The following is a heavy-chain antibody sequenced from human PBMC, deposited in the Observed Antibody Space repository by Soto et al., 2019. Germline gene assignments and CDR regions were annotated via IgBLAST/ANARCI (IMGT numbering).Heavy chain of an antibody. CDR3: TRDFLFAHIAVAAPMY. Sequence: GGSLRLSCAASGFSVSGICMTWVRQAPGKGLEWVSFAYSGGSPYYADSVKGRFAFTRDNSKNTLWLQMNSLRAEDTAVYYCTRDFLFAHIAVAAPMYWGQGTLVTVSS. CDR1: GFSVSGIC. CDR2: AYSGGSP. J-gene: IGHJ4*02. V-gene: IGHV3-66*01. D-gene: IGHD6-19*01.